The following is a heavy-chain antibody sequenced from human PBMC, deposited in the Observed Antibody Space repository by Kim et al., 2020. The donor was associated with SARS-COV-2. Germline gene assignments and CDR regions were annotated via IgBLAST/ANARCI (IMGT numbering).Heavy chain of an antibody. Sequence: SETLSLTCTVSGGSISSYYWSWIRQPAGKGLEWIGRIYTSGSTNYNPSLKSRVTMSVDTSKNQFSLKLSSVTAADTAVYYCAREYYDFWSGYPTNYYYYGMDVWGQGTTVTVSS. J-gene: IGHJ6*02. CDR1: GGSISSYY. CDR3: AREYYDFWSGYPTNYYYYGMDV. D-gene: IGHD3-3*01. V-gene: IGHV4-4*07. CDR2: IYTSGST.